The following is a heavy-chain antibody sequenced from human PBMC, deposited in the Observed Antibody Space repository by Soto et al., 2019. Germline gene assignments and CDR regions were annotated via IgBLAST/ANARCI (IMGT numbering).Heavy chain of an antibody. V-gene: IGHV1-69*02. Sequence: GASVKVSCKASGGTFSSYTISWVRQAPGQGLEWMGRIIPILGIANYAQKFQGRVTITADKSTSTAYMELSSLRSEDTAVYYCARSFWRGYYGGFDYWGQGTLVTVSS. J-gene: IGHJ4*02. CDR1: GGTFSSYT. CDR3: ARSFWRGYYGGFDY. D-gene: IGHD3-3*01. CDR2: IIPILGIA.